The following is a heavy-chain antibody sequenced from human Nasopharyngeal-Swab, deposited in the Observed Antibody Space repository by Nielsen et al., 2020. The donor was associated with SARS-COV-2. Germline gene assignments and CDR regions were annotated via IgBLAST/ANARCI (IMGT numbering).Heavy chain of an antibody. D-gene: IGHD6-13*01. Sequence: GESLKISCAASGFTFSSYAMSWVRQAPGKGLEWVSVIHSDPSNTYYVDSVKGRLTISRDNSKKTLFLQMDSLRVEDTAVYYCAKVRSWRLDAFDSWGQGTLVTVSS. CDR2: IHSDPSNT. CDR3: AKVRSWRLDAFDS. CDR1: GFTFSSYA. V-gene: IGHV3-23*03. J-gene: IGHJ4*02.